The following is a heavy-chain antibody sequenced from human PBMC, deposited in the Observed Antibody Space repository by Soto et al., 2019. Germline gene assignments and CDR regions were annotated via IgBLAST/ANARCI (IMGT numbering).Heavy chain of an antibody. V-gene: IGHV1-69*01. J-gene: IGHJ5*01. CDR1: GGTFSNYG. Sequence: QVQLVQSGAEVKKPGSSVKVSCKASGGTFSNYGIIWLRQAPGQGLEWMGGIIPIYGTVNYAQNFQGRVTITADESTNTAYMELSSLTSEDTAVFYCARSDYDSSGFLRGWPDSWGQGTLVTVFS. CDR2: IIPIYGTV. CDR3: ARSDYDSSGFLRGWPDS. D-gene: IGHD3-22*01.